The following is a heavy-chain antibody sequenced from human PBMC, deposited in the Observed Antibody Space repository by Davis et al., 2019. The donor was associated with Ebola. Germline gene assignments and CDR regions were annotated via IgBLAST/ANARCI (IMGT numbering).Heavy chain of an antibody. J-gene: IGHJ4*02. V-gene: IGHV3-7*01. CDR3: ARDSIMITFGGVIVYFDY. Sequence: GESLKISCAASGFTFSSYWMSWVRQAPGKGLEWVANIKQDGSEKYYVDSVKGRFTISRDNAKNSLYLQMNSLRAEDTAVYYCARDSIMITFGGVIVYFDYWGQGTLVTVSS. CDR2: IKQDGSEK. CDR1: GFTFSSYW. D-gene: IGHD3-16*02.